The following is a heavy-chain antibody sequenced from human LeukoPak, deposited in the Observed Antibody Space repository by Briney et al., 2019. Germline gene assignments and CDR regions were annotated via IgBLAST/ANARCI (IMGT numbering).Heavy chain of an antibody. Sequence: ASVKVSCKASGYTFTGYYMHWVRQAPGQGLEWMGWINPNSGGTNYAQKFQGRVTMTRDTSISTAYMELSRLRSDDTAVYYCARRCSGGSCYGPHDAFDIWGQGTMVTVSS. V-gene: IGHV1-2*02. J-gene: IGHJ3*02. CDR3: ARRCSGGSCYGPHDAFDI. D-gene: IGHD2-15*01. CDR1: GYTFTGYY. CDR2: INPNSGGT.